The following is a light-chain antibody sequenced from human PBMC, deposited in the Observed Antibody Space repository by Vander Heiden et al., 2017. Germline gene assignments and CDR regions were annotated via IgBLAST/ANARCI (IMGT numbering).Light chain of an antibody. J-gene: IGLJ1*01. CDR3: NSYTSSSTLFYV. Sequence: QSALTQPASVSGSPGQSITISCTGTSSDVGGYNYVSWYQQHPGKAPKLMIYDVNNRPSGVSNRFSGSKSGNTASLTISGLQAEDEADYYCNSYTSSSTLFYVFGTGTKVTVL. CDR2: DVN. V-gene: IGLV2-14*01. CDR1: SSDVGGYNY.